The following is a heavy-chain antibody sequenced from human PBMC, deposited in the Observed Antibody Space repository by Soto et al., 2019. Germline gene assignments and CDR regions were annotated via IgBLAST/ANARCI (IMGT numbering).Heavy chain of an antibody. CDR2: ISAYNGNT. CDR3: AGEFLGVTAAMGGPTYYYYGMDV. V-gene: IGHV1-18*01. J-gene: IGHJ6*02. CDR1: GYTFTSYG. Sequence: ASVKVSCKASGYTFTSYGISWVRQAPGQGLEWMGWISAYNGNTNYAQKLQGRVTMTTDTSTSTAYMELRSLRSDDTAVYYCAGEFLGVTAAMGGPTYYYYGMDVWG. D-gene: IGHD2-2*01.